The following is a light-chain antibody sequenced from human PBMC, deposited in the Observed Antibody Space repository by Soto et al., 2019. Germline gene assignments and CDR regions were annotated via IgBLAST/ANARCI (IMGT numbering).Light chain of an antibody. Sequence: DTHTTQSPSLLCGVVGYIGTITCRTSDNSERYVNWEQQKPGQVPKLMIVAASGQQSGVPSSFSGSESGTDFPLTINNLLPDDFATYFCQQSYSAPSWTVGQGT. V-gene: IGKV1-39*01. J-gene: IGKJ1*01. CDR3: QQSYSAPSWT. CDR1: DNSERY. CDR2: AAS.